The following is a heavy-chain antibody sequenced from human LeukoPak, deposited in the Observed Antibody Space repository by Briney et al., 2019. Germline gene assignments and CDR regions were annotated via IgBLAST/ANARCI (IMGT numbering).Heavy chain of an antibody. V-gene: IGHV3-53*05. J-gene: IGHJ4*02. CDR3: AKDRALRVNYFDY. Sequence: GGSLRLSCAASGFTVSSNYMSWVRQAPGKGLEWVSVIYSGGSTYYADSVKGRFTISRDNSKNTLYLQMNSLRAEDTAVYYCAKDRALRVNYFDYWGQGTLVTVSS. CDR2: IYSGGST. CDR1: GFTVSSNY. D-gene: IGHD4-17*01.